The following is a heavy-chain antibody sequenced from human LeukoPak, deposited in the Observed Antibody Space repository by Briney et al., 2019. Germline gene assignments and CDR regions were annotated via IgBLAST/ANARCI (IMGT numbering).Heavy chain of an antibody. CDR3: ARGGYYYDSSAAY. CDR2: IYYSGST. Sequence: SETLSLTCTVSGGSISSYYWSWIRQPPGKGLEWIGYIYYSGSTNYNPSLESRVTISVDTSKNQFSLKLSSVTAADTAVYYCARGGYYYDSSAAYWGQGTLVTVSS. D-gene: IGHD3-22*01. J-gene: IGHJ4*02. V-gene: IGHV4-59*01. CDR1: GGSISSYY.